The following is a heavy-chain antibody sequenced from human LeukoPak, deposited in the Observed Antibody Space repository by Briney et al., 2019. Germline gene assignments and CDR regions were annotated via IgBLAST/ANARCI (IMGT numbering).Heavy chain of an antibody. CDR2: IYSGGST. CDR1: GFTFSSYA. CDR3: AKSFPGDLPFDV. V-gene: IGHV3-23*03. Sequence: GGSLRLSCAASGFTFSSYAMSWVRQAPGKGLEWVSVIYSGGSTYYADSVKGRFTVSRDNSKTTLYLQMNSLRAEDTAVYYCAKSFPGDLPFDVWGQGTMVTVSS. D-gene: IGHD7-27*01. J-gene: IGHJ3*01.